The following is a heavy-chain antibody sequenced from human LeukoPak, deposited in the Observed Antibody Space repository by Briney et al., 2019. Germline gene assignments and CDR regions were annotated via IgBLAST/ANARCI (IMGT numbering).Heavy chain of an antibody. V-gene: IGHV4-30-4*08. CDR3: ARTTYYYDSSGYFTFDY. CDR1: GGSISSGDYY. D-gene: IGHD3-22*01. J-gene: IGHJ4*02. Sequence: SETLSLTCTVSGGSISSGDYYWSWIRQPPGKGLEWIGYIYYSGGTYYNPSLKSRVTISVDTSKNQFSLKLSSVTAADTAVYYCARTTYYYDSSGYFTFDYWGQGTLVTVSS. CDR2: IYYSGGT.